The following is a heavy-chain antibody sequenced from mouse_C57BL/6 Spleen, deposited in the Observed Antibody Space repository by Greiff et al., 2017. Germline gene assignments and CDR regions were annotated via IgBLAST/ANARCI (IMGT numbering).Heavy chain of an antibody. CDR2: IDPENGDT. J-gene: IGHJ1*03. CDR1: GFNIKDDY. D-gene: IGHD4-1*01. Sequence: EVQLQQSGAELVRPGASVKLSCTASGFNIKDDYMHWVKQRPEQGLEWIGWIDPENGDTEYASKFQGKATITADTSSNTAYLQLSSLTSEDTAVYYCTLNWDGYWYFDVWGTGTTVTVSS. V-gene: IGHV14-4*01. CDR3: TLNWDGYWYFDV.